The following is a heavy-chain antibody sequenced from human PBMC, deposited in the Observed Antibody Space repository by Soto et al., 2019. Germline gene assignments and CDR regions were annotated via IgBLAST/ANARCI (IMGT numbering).Heavy chain of an antibody. CDR3: AREDRLVVPAALKGGVDYYYGMDV. J-gene: IGHJ6*02. D-gene: IGHD2-2*01. Sequence: SVKVSCKASGGTFSSYAISWVRQAPGQGLEWMGGIIPIFGTANYAQKFQGRVTITADKSTSTAYMELSSLRSEDTAVYYCAREDRLVVPAALKGGVDYYYGMDVWGQGTTVTSP. CDR1: GGTFSSYA. CDR2: IIPIFGTA. V-gene: IGHV1-69*06.